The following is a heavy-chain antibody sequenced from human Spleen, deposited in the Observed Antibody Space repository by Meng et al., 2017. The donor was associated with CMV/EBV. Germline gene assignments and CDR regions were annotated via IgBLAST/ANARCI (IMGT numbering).Heavy chain of an antibody. D-gene: IGHD2-21*01. CDR2: IFDSGIT. CDR3: ARAYCGGDCYSGFDY. Sequence: SGGSISSNHWLRWVRQSPGKGLEWIGEIFDSGITYYNPSLKSRVTILVDKSKNQFSLNLSSVTAADTAVYYCARAYCGGDCYSGFDYWGQGTLVTVSS. J-gene: IGHJ4*02. V-gene: IGHV4-4*02. CDR1: GGSISSNHW.